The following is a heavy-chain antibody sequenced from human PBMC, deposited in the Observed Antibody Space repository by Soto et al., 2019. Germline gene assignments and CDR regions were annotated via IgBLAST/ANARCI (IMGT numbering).Heavy chain of an antibody. J-gene: IGHJ4*02. CDR3: AREYYGLLTGYYIDY. D-gene: IGHD3-9*01. Sequence: EVQLVESGGDLVQRGGSLRLSCAASGFPFSSYWMHWVRHTPGKGLDWVARLSGDGVTTYYADSVTGRFTVSRDNAKNTLSVQISGLRAEDTAVYYCAREYYGLLTGYYIDYWGQVTLVSVSS. V-gene: IGHV3-74*01. CDR2: LSGDGVTT. CDR1: GFPFSSYW.